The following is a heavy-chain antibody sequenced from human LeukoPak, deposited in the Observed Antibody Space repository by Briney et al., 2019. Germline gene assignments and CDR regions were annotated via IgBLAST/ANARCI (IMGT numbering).Heavy chain of an antibody. Sequence: GSSVKVSCKASGGTFSSYAITWVRQAPGQGLEWMGGIIPIFGTANYAQKFQGRVTITTDESTSTAYMELSSLRSEATDVYYCARALVGAQIKGDYYYYYYMDVWGKGTTVTVSS. J-gene: IGHJ6*03. CDR2: IIPIFGTA. CDR3: ARALVGAQIKGDYYYYYYMDV. CDR1: GGTFSSYA. D-gene: IGHD1-26*01. V-gene: IGHV1-69*05.